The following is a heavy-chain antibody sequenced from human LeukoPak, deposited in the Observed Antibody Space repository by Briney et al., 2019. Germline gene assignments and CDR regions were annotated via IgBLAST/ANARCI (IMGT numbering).Heavy chain of an antibody. CDR1: GFTFSSYS. Sequence: GGSLRLSCAASGFTFSSYSMNWVRQAPGKGLEWVSYISSSSSTIYYADSMKGRFTISRDSAKNTLYLQMNSLRAEDTAVYYCARYDRGSSFDYWGQGTLVTVST. J-gene: IGHJ4*02. CDR3: ARYDRGSSFDY. CDR2: ISSSSSTI. D-gene: IGHD3-9*01. V-gene: IGHV3-48*04.